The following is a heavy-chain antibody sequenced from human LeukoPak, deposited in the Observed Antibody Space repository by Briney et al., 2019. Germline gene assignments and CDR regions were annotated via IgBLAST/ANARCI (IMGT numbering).Heavy chain of an antibody. J-gene: IGHJ4*02. D-gene: IGHD5-12*01. CDR2: IYYSGST. CDR3: ARMKSGYVLDY. Sequence: SETLSLTCTVSGGSISSSSHYWGWIRQPPGKGLEWIGSIYYSGSTYYNSSLKSRVTISVDTSKNQFSLKLSSVTAADTAVYYCARMKSGYVLDYWGQGTLVTVSS. V-gene: IGHV4-39*01. CDR1: GGSISSSSHY.